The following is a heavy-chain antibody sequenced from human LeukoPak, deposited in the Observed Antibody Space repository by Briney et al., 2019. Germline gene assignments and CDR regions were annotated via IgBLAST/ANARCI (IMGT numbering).Heavy chain of an antibody. Sequence: SGTLSLTCAVSGGSVTSVNWWTWVRQPPGKGLEWIGEISHSGTTNFNPSLKSRVTISVDKSKNQFSLKLTSVTPEDTTVYYCARTRGFCGSTSCPSFNGMDVWGQGTTVTVSS. V-gene: IGHV4-4*02. D-gene: IGHD2-2*01. CDR2: ISHSGTT. CDR1: GGSVTSVNW. J-gene: IGHJ6*02. CDR3: ARTRGFCGSTSCPSFNGMDV.